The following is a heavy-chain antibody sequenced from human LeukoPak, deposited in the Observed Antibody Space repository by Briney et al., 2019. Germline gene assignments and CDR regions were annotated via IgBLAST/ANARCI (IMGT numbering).Heavy chain of an antibody. Sequence: SETLSLTCAVYGGSFSGYYWSWIRQPAGKGLEWIGRIYTSGSTNYNPSLKSRVTISVDTSKNQFSLKLSSVTAADTAVYYCARIAMVAATQWFDPWGQGTLVTVSS. J-gene: IGHJ5*02. CDR3: ARIAMVAATQWFDP. CDR1: GGSFSGYY. V-gene: IGHV4-59*10. D-gene: IGHD2-15*01. CDR2: IYTSGST.